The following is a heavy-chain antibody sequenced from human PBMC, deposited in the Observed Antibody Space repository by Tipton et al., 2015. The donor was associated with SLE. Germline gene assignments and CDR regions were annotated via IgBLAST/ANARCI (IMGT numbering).Heavy chain of an antibody. CDR2: MYQTGTT. D-gene: IGHD3-22*01. J-gene: IGHJ4*02. Sequence: TLSLTCTVPGYSISTGYYWGWIRQPPGKGLEWIGNMYQTGTTDYNPSLKSRVTISIDTSKNQFSLKLSAVTAADTAVYYCARQAYYSSGYADYWGQGTLVTVSS. CDR3: ARQAYYSSGYADY. V-gene: IGHV4-38-2*02. CDR1: GYSISTGYY.